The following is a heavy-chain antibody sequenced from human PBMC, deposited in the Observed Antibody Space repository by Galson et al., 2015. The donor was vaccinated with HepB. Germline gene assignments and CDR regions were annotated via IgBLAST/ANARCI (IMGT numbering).Heavy chain of an antibody. CDR2: INPNSGGT. CDR1: GYTFTGYY. J-gene: IGHJ5*02. Sequence: SVKVSCKASGYTFTGYYMHWVRQAPGQGLEWMGRINPNSGGTNYAQKFQGRVTMTRDTSISTAYMELSRLRSDDTAVYYCARSTPSPGYCSSTSCYFLRHLFWFDPWGQGTLVTVSS. D-gene: IGHD2-2*01. V-gene: IGHV1-2*06. CDR3: ARSTPSPGYCSSTSCYFLRHLFWFDP.